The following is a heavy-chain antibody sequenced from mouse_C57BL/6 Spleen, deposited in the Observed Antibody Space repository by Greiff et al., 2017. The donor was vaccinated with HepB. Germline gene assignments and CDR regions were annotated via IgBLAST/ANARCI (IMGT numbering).Heavy chain of an antibody. V-gene: IGHV14-2*01. CDR3: EGGYYEFDY. CDR2: IDPEDGET. CDR1: GFNIKDYY. J-gene: IGHJ2*01. Sequence: DVQLQESGAELVKPGASVKLSCTASGFNIKDYYMHWVKQRTEQGLEWIGRIDPEDGETQYAPTFQGKATITADTSSNTAYLQLSSLTSEDTAVYYCEGGYYEFDYWGQGTTLTVSS. D-gene: IGHD2-3*01.